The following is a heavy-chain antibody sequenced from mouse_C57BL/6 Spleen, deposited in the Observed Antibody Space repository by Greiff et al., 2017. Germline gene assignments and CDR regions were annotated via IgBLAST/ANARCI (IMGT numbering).Heavy chain of an antibody. CDR1: GYTFTSYW. CDR2: IDPSDSYT. Sequence: QVQLQQPGAELVMPGASVKLSCKASGYTFTSYWMHWVKQRPGQGLEWIGEIDPSDSYTNYNQKFKGKSTLTVDKSSSTAYMQLSSLTSRYSAVYYCAGVRFAYWGQGTLVTVSA. CDR3: AGVRFAY. V-gene: IGHV1-69*01. J-gene: IGHJ3*01.